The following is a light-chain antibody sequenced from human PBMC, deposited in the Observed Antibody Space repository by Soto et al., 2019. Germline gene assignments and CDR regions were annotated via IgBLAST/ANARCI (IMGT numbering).Light chain of an antibody. CDR1: SSNIGGYNV. CDR3: CSYVGATTYV. Sequence: QSALTRPASVSGSPGQSITISCSGTSSNIGGYNVVSWYQQHPGKAPKVIIYGAIKRPLGVSNRFSGSISGTTASLTISGLQADDEADYYCCSYVGATTYVFGSWTKLTVL. J-gene: IGLJ1*01. V-gene: IGLV2-23*01. CDR2: GAI.